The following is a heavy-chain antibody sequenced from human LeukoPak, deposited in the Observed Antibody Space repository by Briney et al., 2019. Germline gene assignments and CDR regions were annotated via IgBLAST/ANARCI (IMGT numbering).Heavy chain of an antibody. CDR2: ISSSGSTI. J-gene: IGHJ5*02. D-gene: IGHD5-18*01. CDR1: GFTFSDYY. V-gene: IGHV3-11*01. Sequence: GGSLRLSCAASGFTFSDYYMSWIRQAPGRGLEWVSYISSSGSTIYYADSVKGRFTISRDNAKNSLYLQMNSLRAEDTAVYYCLVDTAMVTGNWFDPWGQGTLVTVSS. CDR3: LVDTAMVTGNWFDP.